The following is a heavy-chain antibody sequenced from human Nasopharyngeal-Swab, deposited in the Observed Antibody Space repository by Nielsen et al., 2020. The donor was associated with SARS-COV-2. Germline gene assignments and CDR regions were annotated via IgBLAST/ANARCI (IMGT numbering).Heavy chain of an antibody. CDR2: VIPIFGTP. J-gene: IGHJ3*01. D-gene: IGHD3-10*01. CDR1: RGTLTNYA. Sequence: SMKVSCKASRGTLTNYAISWVRQAPGQGLEWMGGVIPIFGTPNYAQKFQGRITITADAARTTAYMELSSLTFEDTAVYYCARHITRLDAFDLWGQGTLVTVSS. CDR3: ARHITRLDAFDL. V-gene: IGHV1-69*13.